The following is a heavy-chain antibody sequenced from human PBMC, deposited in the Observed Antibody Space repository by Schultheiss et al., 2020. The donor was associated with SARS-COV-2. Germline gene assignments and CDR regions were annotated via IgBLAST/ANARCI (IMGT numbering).Heavy chain of an antibody. Sequence: GGSLRLSCAASGFTFSSYAMHWVRQAPGKGLEWVAVISYDGSNKYYADSVKGRFTISRDNAKNSLYLQMNSLRAEDTAVYYCAREAFRGDLPDYYYYGMDVWGQGTTVTVS. CDR1: GFTFSSYA. V-gene: IGHV3-30*04. CDR2: ISYDGSNK. J-gene: IGHJ6*02. D-gene: IGHD3-10*01. CDR3: AREAFRGDLPDYYYYGMDV.